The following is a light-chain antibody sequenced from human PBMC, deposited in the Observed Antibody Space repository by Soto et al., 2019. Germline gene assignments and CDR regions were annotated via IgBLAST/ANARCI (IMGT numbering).Light chain of an antibody. CDR1: QGIGTY. J-gene: IGKJ1*01. CDR3: QQVNSYPQT. Sequence: DIQMTQSPSTLSGSVGDRVTISCRASQGIGTYLAWYQQKPGKAPKLLIYAAFTLHSGVPARFSGSRSGTDFTLTISSLQPEDFATYYCQQVNSYPQTFGQGTKVDIK. V-gene: IGKV1-9*01. CDR2: AAF.